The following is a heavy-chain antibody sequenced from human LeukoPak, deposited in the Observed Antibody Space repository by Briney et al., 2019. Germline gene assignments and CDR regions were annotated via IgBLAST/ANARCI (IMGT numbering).Heavy chain of an antibody. J-gene: IGHJ2*01. CDR2: ISYDGTNK. D-gene: IGHD3-22*01. CDR3: AKDPLRDYDSGGYYYDWYFDV. Sequence: GGSLRLSCKASRFKFSRYGMHWVRQAPGKGLQWVAVISYDGTNKYYGDSVKGRFTISRDNSENALYLQMNNLGAEDTAVYYCAKDPLRDYDSGGYYYDWYFDVWGRGTLVIVSS. V-gene: IGHV3-30*18. CDR1: RFKFSRYG.